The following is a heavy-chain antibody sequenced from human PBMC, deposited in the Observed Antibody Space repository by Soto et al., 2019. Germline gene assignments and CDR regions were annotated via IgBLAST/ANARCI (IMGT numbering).Heavy chain of an antibody. J-gene: IGHJ6*03. CDR3: AKGFCSSAKCYTYSYMDV. CDR2: VSWNSGTM. CDR1: GFSFDEYA. D-gene: IGHD2-2*02. Sequence: EVQLVESGGGLVQPGRSLRLSCAASGFSFDEYAMHWVRQVPGKGLEWVSGVSWNSGTMGYGDSVKGRFTISRDNDKNSLYLPMNSLRAEDTAVYYCAKGFCSSAKCYTYSYMDVWGKGTTVTVSS. V-gene: IGHV3-9*01.